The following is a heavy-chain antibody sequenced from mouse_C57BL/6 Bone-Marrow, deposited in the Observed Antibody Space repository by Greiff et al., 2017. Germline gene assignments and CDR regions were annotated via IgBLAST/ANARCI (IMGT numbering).Heavy chain of an antibody. CDR1: GFSLTSYG. Sequence: VMLVESGPGLVQPSQSLSITCTVSGFSLTSYGVHWVRQSPGKGLEWLGVIWRGGSTDYNAAFMSRLSITKDNSKSQVFFKMNSLQADDTAIYYCAKDHGTTVVADYAMDYWGQGTSVTVSS. V-gene: IGHV2-5*01. CDR3: AKDHGTTVVADYAMDY. CDR2: IWRGGST. D-gene: IGHD1-1*01. J-gene: IGHJ4*01.